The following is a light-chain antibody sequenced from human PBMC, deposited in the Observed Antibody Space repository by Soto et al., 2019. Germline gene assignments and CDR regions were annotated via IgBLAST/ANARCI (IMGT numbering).Light chain of an antibody. CDR3: AAWDDSLSGVV. Sequence: QSALTQPPSASGTPGQRVTISCSGSSSNIGSNYVYWYQQLPGTAPKLLIYRNNQRPSGVPDRFSGSKSGTSASLAISGLRSEDEADYYCAAWDDSLSGVVFGGGTSSPS. CDR1: SSNIGSNY. CDR2: RNN. V-gene: IGLV1-47*01. J-gene: IGLJ2*01.